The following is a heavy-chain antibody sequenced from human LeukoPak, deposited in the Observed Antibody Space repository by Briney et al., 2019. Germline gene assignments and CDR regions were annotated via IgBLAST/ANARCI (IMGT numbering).Heavy chain of an antibody. Sequence: GGSLRLSCVASGFTFSDYAMSCVRQAPGKGREWVSGISDSGRSSYYTDSVKGRCTISRDNSKNTVSLQINNLRTEDTAVYFCARHDSFIPFWGQGTLVTVTS. CDR1: GFTFSDYA. D-gene: IGHD3-16*02. V-gene: IGHV3-23*01. CDR2: ISDSGRSS. J-gene: IGHJ4*02. CDR3: ARHDSFIPF.